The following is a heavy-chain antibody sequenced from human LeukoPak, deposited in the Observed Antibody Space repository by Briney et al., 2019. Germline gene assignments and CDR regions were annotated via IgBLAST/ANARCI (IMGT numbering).Heavy chain of an antibody. CDR3: ARDGSGSYYDRGWFDP. Sequence: ASVKVSCKASAYTFTSYNMSRVRQAPGQGLEWMGWMNPNSGNTVYAQKFQGRVTMTRNTSISTAYMELSSLTSEDTAVYYCARDGSGSYYDRGWFDPWGQGTQVTVSS. D-gene: IGHD3-10*01. V-gene: IGHV1-8*01. CDR1: AYTFTSYN. J-gene: IGHJ5*02. CDR2: MNPNSGNT.